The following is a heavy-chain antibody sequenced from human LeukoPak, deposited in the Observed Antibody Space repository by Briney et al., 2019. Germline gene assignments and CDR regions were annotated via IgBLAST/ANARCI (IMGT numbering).Heavy chain of an antibody. V-gene: IGHV1-46*01. D-gene: IGHD7-27*01. Sequence: GASVKVSCKASGYTFTSYYMHWVRQAPGQGLEWMGIINPSGGSTSYAQKFQGRVTMARDTSTSTVYMELSSLRSEDTAVYYCARDTTITGDAYYYSYGMDVWGQGTTVTVSS. J-gene: IGHJ6*02. CDR1: GYTFTSYY. CDR3: ARDTTITGDAYYYSYGMDV. CDR2: INPSGGST.